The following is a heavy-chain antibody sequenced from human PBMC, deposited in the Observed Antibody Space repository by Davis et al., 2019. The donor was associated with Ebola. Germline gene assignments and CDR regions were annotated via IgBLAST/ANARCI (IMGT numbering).Heavy chain of an antibody. Sequence: PGGSLRLSCAASGFIFTTYWMSWVRQAPGKGLEWVANINQNGRSKDYVDSVKGRFTISRDNAKNSLYLQMHSLRGDDTAVYFCARETPISSRSDWWGQGTLVTVSS. J-gene: IGHJ4*02. CDR3: ARETPISSRSDW. CDR2: INQNGRSK. V-gene: IGHV3-7*03. CDR1: GFIFTTYW. D-gene: IGHD2-2*01.